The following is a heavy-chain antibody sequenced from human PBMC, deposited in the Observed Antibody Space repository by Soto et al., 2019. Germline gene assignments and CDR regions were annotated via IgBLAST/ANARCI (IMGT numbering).Heavy chain of an antibody. Sequence: SVKVACKASGYTFTSYDINWVRQATGQGLEWMGWMNPNSGNTGYAQKFQGRVTMTRNTSISTAYMELSSLRSEDTAVYYCARGYSSGWYFDYWGQGTLVTVSS. CDR1: GYTFTSYD. J-gene: IGHJ4*02. D-gene: IGHD6-19*01. V-gene: IGHV1-8*01. CDR2: MNPNSGNT. CDR3: ARGYSSGWYFDY.